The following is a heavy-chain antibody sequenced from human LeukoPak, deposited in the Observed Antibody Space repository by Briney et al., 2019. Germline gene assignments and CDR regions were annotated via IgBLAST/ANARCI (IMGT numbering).Heavy chain of an antibody. CDR2: ISYDGSNE. V-gene: IGHV3-30*03. J-gene: IGHJ4*02. D-gene: IGHD3-22*01. Sequence: PGGSLRLSCAASGFTFSSYGMHCVRQAPGKGLEWGAVISYDGSNEYYADSVKGRFTISRDNSKDTLYLQMNSLRVEDTAVYFCARGPLSYSDSSACPPLLDYWGQGTLVTVSS. CDR3: ARGPLSYSDSSACPPLLDY. CDR1: GFTFSSYG.